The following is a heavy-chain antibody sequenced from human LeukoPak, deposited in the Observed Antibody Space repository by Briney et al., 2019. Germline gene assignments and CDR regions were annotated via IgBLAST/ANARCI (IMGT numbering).Heavy chain of an antibody. CDR3: ARDILGYTTSWYRFDY. V-gene: IGHV1-18*01. CDR2: ISGYNGNT. CDR1: GYNFNNYG. D-gene: IGHD6-13*01. J-gene: IGHJ4*02. Sequence: ASVKVSCKASGYNFNNYGISWVRQAPGQGLEWMGWISGYNGNTKSAQKLQDRVTMTTDTSTNTAYMELRSLRSDDTAVYYCARDILGYTTSWYRFDYWGQGSQVTVPS.